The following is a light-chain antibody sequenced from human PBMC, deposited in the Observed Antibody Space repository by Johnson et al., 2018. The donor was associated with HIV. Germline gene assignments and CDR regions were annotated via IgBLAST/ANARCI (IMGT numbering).Light chain of an antibody. Sequence: QSVLTQPPSVSAAPGQKVTISCSGSSSNIGNNYVSWYQQLPGTAPKLLMYENNKRPSGIPDRFSGSKSGTSATLGITGLQTGDEADYYCGTWDSSRSANVFGTVTKVTVL. CDR2: ENN. V-gene: IGLV1-51*02. CDR3: GTWDSSRSANV. J-gene: IGLJ1*01. CDR1: SSNIGNNY.